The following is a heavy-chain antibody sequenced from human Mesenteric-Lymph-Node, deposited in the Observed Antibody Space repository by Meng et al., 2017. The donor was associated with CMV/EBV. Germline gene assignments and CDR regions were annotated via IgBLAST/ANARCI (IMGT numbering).Heavy chain of an antibody. V-gene: IGHV4-34*01. Sequence: QVQATRVGAVLVKTSENPPITCAVCGRWFSGHDWNRIRQSPENGLEWIRAINHSGSTTYNPSFTSRIIISVDTSTNQISLNMSSVTAADTAVYYCARGSSYDILTGYFDYWGQGALVTVSS. CDR1: GRWFSGHD. D-gene: IGHD3-9*01. J-gene: IGHJ4*02. CDR2: INHSGST. CDR3: ARGSSYDILTGYFDY.